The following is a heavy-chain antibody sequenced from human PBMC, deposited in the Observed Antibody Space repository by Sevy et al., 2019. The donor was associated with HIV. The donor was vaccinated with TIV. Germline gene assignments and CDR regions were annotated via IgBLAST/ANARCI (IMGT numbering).Heavy chain of an antibody. CDR3: VKGLRVTMIVVRTSYDY. J-gene: IGHJ4*02. D-gene: IGHD3-22*01. CDR2: ISGSGGST. CDR1: GFTFSSYA. V-gene: IGHV3-23*01. Sequence: GGCLRLSCAASGFTFSSYAMSWVRQAPGKGLEWISVISGSGGSTYYADSVKGRFTISRDNSKNTLYLQMSSLRAEDMAVYYYVKGLRVTMIVVRTSYDYWGQGTLLTVSS.